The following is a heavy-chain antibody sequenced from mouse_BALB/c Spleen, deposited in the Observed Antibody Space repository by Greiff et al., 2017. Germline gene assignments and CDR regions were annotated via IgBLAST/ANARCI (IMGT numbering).Heavy chain of an antibody. D-gene: IGHD2-4*01. J-gene: IGHJ3*01. CDR2: IDPANGNT. CDR1: GFNIKDTY. V-gene: IGHV14-3*02. Sequence: EVQLVESGAELVKPGASVKLSCTASGFNIKDTYMHWVKQRPEQGLEWIGRIDPANGNTKYDPKFQGKATITADTSSNTAYLQLSSLTSEDTAVYYCARWDYDEGFAYWGQGTLVTVSA. CDR3: ARWDYDEGFAY.